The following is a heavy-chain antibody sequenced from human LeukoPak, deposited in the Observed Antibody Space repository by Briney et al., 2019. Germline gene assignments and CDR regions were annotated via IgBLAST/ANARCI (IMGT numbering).Heavy chain of an antibody. CDR1: GFTFSTYA. Sequence: QSGGSLRLSCTASGFTFSTYAMSWVRQAPGKGLEWVSGISNGGDYTYYADSVKGRFTISRDNSKNTLYLQMNSLRADDTAVYHCAKEKKSGGWPIDYWGQGALVTVSS. CDR3: AKEKKSGGWPIDY. D-gene: IGHD2-15*01. V-gene: IGHV3-23*01. CDR2: ISNGGDYT. J-gene: IGHJ4*02.